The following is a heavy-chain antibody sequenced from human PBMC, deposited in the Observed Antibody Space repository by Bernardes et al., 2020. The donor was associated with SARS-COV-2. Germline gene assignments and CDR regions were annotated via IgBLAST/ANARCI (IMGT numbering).Heavy chain of an antibody. V-gene: IGHV1-2*02. Sequence: ASVKVSCKASGYTFTGYYMHWVRQAPGQGLEWMGWINPNSGCTNYAQKFQGRVTMTRDTSISTAYMELSRLRSDDTAVYYCARCLVVPAATHYYYYGMDVWGQGTTVTVSS. CDR1: GYTFTGYY. J-gene: IGHJ6*02. D-gene: IGHD2-2*01. CDR2: INPNSGCT. CDR3: ARCLVVPAATHYYYYGMDV.